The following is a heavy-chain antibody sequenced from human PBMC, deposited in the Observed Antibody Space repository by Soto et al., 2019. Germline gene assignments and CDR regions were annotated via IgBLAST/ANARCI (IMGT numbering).Heavy chain of an antibody. D-gene: IGHD5-18*01. Sequence: GGSLRLSCAASGFIFSAYNIDWVRHAPGKGLEWVSSISGSSTDVYYADSVKGRFTISRDHAKNSLYLQMNGLRAEDTAVYYCARGYYSYDGYWYFDLWGRGTLVTVSS. J-gene: IGHJ2*01. CDR3: ARGYYSYDGYWYFDL. CDR1: GFIFSAYN. V-gene: IGHV3-21*01. CDR2: ISGSSTDV.